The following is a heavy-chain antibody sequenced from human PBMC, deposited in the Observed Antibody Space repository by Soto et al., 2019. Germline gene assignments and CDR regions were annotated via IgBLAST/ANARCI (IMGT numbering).Heavy chain of an antibody. CDR2: ISPYTGDT. V-gene: IGHV1-18*01. D-gene: IGHD3-16*01. CDR3: AMVDNYVTPTPHDV. CDR1: GYIYVNYG. Sequence: QVQLVQSGDEMKKPGASVRVSCKASGYIYVNYGIAWVRQAPGQGLEWIGWISPYTGDTHSASKVHGRLTMTTDTSTSTAYMDLGSLTSDDTAVYYCAMVDNYVTPTPHDVWGQGTTVTVSS. J-gene: IGHJ6*02.